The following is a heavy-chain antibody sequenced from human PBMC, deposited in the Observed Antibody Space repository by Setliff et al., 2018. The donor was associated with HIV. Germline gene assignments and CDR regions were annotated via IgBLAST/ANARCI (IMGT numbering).Heavy chain of an antibody. V-gene: IGHV4-34*01. CDR3: ARQDYYYDSSGYYRWWEPFSWYFDL. Sequence: SETLSLTCAVYGGPFSGYYWSWIRQPPGKRLEWIGEINHSGSTKYNPSLKSRVTISVDTSKNQFSLKLSSVTAADTAVYYCARQDYYYDSSGYYRWWEPFSWYFDLWGRGTLVTVSS. CDR2: INHSGST. J-gene: IGHJ2*01. D-gene: IGHD3-22*01. CDR1: GGPFSGYY.